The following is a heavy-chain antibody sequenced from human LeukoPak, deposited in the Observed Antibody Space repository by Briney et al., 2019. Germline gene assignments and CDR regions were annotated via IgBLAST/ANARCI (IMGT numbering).Heavy chain of an antibody. J-gene: IGHJ1*01. Sequence: ASVKVSCKVSGYTLTELSMHWLRQAPGKGLEWMGGFDPEDGETIYAQKFQGRVTMTEDTSTDTAYMELSSLRSEDTAVYYCATKGFYDFWSGYYKYFQHWGQGTLVTVSS. V-gene: IGHV1-24*01. CDR1: GYTLTELS. CDR2: FDPEDGET. CDR3: ATKGFYDFWSGYYKYFQH. D-gene: IGHD3-3*01.